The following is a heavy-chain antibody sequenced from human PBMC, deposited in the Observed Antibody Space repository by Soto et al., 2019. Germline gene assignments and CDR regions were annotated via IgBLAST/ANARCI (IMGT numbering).Heavy chain of an antibody. CDR2: INTDGSTT. CDR3: TREKYLKYRLDV. J-gene: IGHJ6*02. Sequence: EVQLVESGGGLVQPGGSLRLSCAASEFTFNNYWMHWVRQVPGKGLEWVSRINTDGSTTNYADSVMGRFTISRDNADNTVYLQMNSLRAEDTAVYYCTREKYLKYRLDVWGQGATVTVSS. V-gene: IGHV3-74*01. CDR1: EFTFNNYW.